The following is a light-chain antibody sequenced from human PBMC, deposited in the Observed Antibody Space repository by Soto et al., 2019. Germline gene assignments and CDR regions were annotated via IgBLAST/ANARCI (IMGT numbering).Light chain of an antibody. CDR2: GAS. Sequence: IVLTQSPGTLSLSPGERATLSCRASQTVGNNYLAWYQQKPGQTPRLLIHGASNRATGIPDRISGSGSGTDLTLIISRLEPEDFAVYYCQQYASSPLTFGGGTKVEIK. CDR3: QQYASSPLT. J-gene: IGKJ4*01. V-gene: IGKV3-20*01. CDR1: QTVGNNY.